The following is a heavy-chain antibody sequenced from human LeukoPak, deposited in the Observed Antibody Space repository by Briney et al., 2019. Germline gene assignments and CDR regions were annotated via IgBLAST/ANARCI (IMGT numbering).Heavy chain of an antibody. CDR2: FDPEDGET. J-gene: IGHJ5*02. Sequence: ASVTVSCKVSGYTLTELSMHWVRQAPGKGLEWMGGFDPEDGETIYAQKFQGRVTMTEDTSTDTAYMELTSLRSEDTAVYYCARGVKGRKARNWFDPWGQGTLVTVSS. V-gene: IGHV1-24*01. CDR3: ARGVKGRKARNWFDP. CDR1: GYTLTELS.